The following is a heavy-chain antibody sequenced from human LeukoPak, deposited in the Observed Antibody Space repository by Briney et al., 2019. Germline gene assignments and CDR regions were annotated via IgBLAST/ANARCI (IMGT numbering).Heavy chain of an antibody. Sequence: SETLSLTCTVSGGSISSYYWGWIRQPPGKGLEWIGYIYNSGSTNYSPSLKSRVSISVDTPKNQFSLKLRSVTAADTAVYCCARPSRDGYRYTFDYWGQGILVTVSS. D-gene: IGHD5-24*01. CDR2: IYNSGST. J-gene: IGHJ4*02. CDR3: ARPSRDGYRYTFDY. CDR1: GGSISSYY. V-gene: IGHV4-59*01.